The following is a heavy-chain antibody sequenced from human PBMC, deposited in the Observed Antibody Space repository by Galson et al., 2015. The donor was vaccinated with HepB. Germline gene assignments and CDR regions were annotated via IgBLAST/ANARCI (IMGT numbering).Heavy chain of an antibody. Sequence: SLRLSCAASGFTFSSYEMNWVRQAPGKGLEWVSYISSSGSTIYYADSVKGRFTISRDNAKNSLYLQMNSLRAEDTAVYYCARDLSYCSAGSCYSYGMDVWGQGTTVTVSS. CDR1: GFTFSSYE. J-gene: IGHJ6*02. CDR2: ISSSGSTI. D-gene: IGHD2-15*01. CDR3: ARDLSYCSAGSCYSYGMDV. V-gene: IGHV3-48*03.